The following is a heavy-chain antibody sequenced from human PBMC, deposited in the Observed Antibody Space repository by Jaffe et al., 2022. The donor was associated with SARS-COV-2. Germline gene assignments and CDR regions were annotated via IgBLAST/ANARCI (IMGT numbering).Heavy chain of an antibody. J-gene: IGHJ5*02. CDR3: ARDGITMVRGAVNWFDP. D-gene: IGHD3-10*01. V-gene: IGHV1-46*04. Sequence: QVQLVQSGAEVKKPGASVKVSCKASGYTFTSYYMHWVRQAPGQGLEWMGIINPSGGSTSYAQKLQGRVTMTRDTSTSTVYMELSSLRSEDTAVYYCARDGITMVRGAVNWFDPWGQGTLVTVSS. CDR2: INPSGGST. CDR1: GYTFTSYY.